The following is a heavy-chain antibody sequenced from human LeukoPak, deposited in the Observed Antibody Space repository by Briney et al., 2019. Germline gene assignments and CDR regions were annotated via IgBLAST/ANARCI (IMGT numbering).Heavy chain of an antibody. CDR1: GFTFSSYA. V-gene: IGHV3-23*01. CDR3: AKSGTMGTIYYYGMDV. J-gene: IGHJ6*02. Sequence: PGGSLRLSCAASGFTFSSYAMSWVRQAPGKGLEWVSAISGSGGSTYYADSVKGRFTISRDNSKNTLYLQMNSLRAEDTAVYYCAKSGTMGTIYYYGMDVWGQGTTVTVS. D-gene: IGHD1-1*01. CDR2: ISGSGGST.